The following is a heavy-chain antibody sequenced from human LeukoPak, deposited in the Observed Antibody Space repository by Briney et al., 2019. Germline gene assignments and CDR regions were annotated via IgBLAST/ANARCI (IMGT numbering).Heavy chain of an antibody. V-gene: IGHV4-30-4*08. J-gene: IGHJ3*02. Sequence: SETLSLTCTVSGGSISSGDYYWRWLRQPPGTGLEWIGYIYYSGSTYYNPSLKSRVTISVDTSKNQFSLKLSSVTAADTAVYYCAGLHDAFDIWGQGTMVTVSS. CDR1: GGSISSGDYY. CDR2: IYYSGST. CDR3: AGLHDAFDI.